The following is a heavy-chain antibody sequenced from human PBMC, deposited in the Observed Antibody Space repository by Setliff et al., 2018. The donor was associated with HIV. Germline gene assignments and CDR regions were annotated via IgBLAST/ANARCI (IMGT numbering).Heavy chain of an antibody. Sequence: SETLSITCTVSGGSISSGSYYWSWIRQPAGKGLEWIGHIYTSGSTNYNPSLESRVSISVDTSKKQFSLELNSVTAADTAVYYCARGHTKNYYGGDFFDFWGQGSLVTVSS. V-gene: IGHV4-61*09. D-gene: IGHD1-26*01. CDR2: IYTSGST. J-gene: IGHJ4*02. CDR1: GGSISSGSYY. CDR3: ARGHTKNYYGGDFFDF.